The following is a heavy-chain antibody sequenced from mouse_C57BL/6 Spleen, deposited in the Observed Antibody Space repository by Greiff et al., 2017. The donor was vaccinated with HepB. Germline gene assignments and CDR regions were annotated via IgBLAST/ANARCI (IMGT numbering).Heavy chain of an antibody. CDR3: AKSRSTMVTTWDY. D-gene: IGHD2-2*01. J-gene: IGHJ2*01. Sequence: QVQLKESGAELARPGASVKLSCKASGYTFTSYGISWVKQRTGQGLEWIGEIYPRSGNTYYNEKFKGKATLTADKSSSTAYMELRSLTSEDSAVYFCAKSRSTMVTTWDYWGQGTTLTVSS. CDR1: GYTFTSYG. V-gene: IGHV1-81*01. CDR2: IYPRSGNT.